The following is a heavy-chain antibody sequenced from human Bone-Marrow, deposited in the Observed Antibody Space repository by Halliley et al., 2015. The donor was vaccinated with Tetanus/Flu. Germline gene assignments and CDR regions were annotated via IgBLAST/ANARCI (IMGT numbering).Heavy chain of an antibody. CDR1: GGSVSSESFY. J-gene: IGHJ4*02. CDR2: IYNSGSIYDSEIT. D-gene: IGHD1-1*01. Sequence: TLSLTCTVSGGSVSSESFYWHWLRQSPGKGLEWIGNIYNSGSIYDSEITTSNPSLKSRVTISVDTSRNQFSLKLSSVTAADTAVYYCARDPRDGYTDFDSWGRGTLVTVSS. V-gene: IGHV4-61*01. CDR3: ARDPRDGYTDFDS.